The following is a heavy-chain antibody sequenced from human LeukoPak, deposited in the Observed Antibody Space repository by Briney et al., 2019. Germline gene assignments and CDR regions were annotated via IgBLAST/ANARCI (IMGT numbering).Heavy chain of an antibody. J-gene: IGHJ4*02. Sequence: SVKVSCKASGGTFSSYAISWVRQAPGQGLEWMGRIIPILGIANYAQKFQGRVTMTRNTSISTAYMELSSLRSEDTAVYYCARGWAHRNTAMPYWGQGTLVTVSS. CDR2: IIPILGIA. V-gene: IGHV1-69*04. CDR1: GGTFSSYA. CDR3: ARGWAHRNTAMPY. D-gene: IGHD5-18*01.